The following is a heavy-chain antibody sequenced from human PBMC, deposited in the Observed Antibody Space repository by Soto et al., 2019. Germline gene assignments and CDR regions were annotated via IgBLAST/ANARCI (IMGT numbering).Heavy chain of an antibody. CDR1: GYTFTSYG. V-gene: IGHV1-18*01. CDR3: ARDLTGRYNWNDFDY. Sequence: ASVKVSCKASGYTFTSYGISWVRQAPGQGLEWMGWISAYNGNTNYAQKLQGRVTMTTDTSTRTAYMELRSLRSDDTAVYYCARDLTGRYNWNDFDYWGQGTLVTVSS. J-gene: IGHJ4*02. CDR2: ISAYNGNT. D-gene: IGHD1-20*01.